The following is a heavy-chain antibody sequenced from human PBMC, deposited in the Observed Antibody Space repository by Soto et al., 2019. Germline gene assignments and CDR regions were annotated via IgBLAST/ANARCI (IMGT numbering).Heavy chain of an antibody. D-gene: IGHD5-12*01. J-gene: IGHJ6*02. Sequence: XETLSLTCAVSGCSISSSNWWSWVRQPPGKGLEWIGEIYHSGSTNYNPSLKSRVTISVDKSKNQFSLKLSSVTAADTAVYYRARDLGVATIRALDYYYGMDVWGQGTTVTVSS. V-gene: IGHV4-4*02. CDR2: IYHSGST. CDR3: ARDLGVATIRALDYYYGMDV. CDR1: GCSISSSNW.